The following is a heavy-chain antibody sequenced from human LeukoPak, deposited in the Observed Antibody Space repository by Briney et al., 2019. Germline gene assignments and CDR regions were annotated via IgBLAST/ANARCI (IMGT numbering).Heavy chain of an antibody. J-gene: IGHJ6*03. CDR1: GFTFSIYW. D-gene: IGHD3-22*01. CDR3: ARLKDSSGYRAYYYYMDV. V-gene: IGHV3-7*01. Sequence: PGGSLRLSCAASGFTFSIYWMTWVRQAPGRGLEWVANIKTDGSQIYYVDSVKGRFTISRDNAKNTLYLQMNSLRAEDTAVYYCARLKDSSGYRAYYYYMDVWGKGTTVTVSS. CDR2: IKTDGSQI.